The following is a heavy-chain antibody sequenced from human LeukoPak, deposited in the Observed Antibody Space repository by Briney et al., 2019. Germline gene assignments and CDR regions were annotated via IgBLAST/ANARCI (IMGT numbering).Heavy chain of an antibody. CDR3: ARGKIAVAGHDY. CDR1: GGSISSSSYY. J-gene: IGHJ4*02. V-gene: IGHV4-39*07. D-gene: IGHD6-19*01. Sequence: SETLSLTCTVSGGSISSSSYYWGSIRQPPGKGLEWIGSIYYSGSTYYNPSLKSRVTISVDTSKNQFSLKLSSVTAADTAVYYCARGKIAVAGHDYWGQGTLVTVSS. CDR2: IYYSGST.